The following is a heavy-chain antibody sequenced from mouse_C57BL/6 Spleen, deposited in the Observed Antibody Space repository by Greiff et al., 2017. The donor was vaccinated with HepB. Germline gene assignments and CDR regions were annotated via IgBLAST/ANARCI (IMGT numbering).Heavy chain of an antibody. J-gene: IGHJ2*01. V-gene: IGHV5-9-1*02. CDR3: TREGLRYYFDC. Sequence: EVKVEESGEGLVKPGGSLKLSCAASGFTFSSYAMSWVRQTPEKRLEWVAYISSGGDYIYYADTVKGRFTISRDNARNTLYLTMSSLKAEDTAMYYCTREGLRYYFDCWGQGTTLTVAS. CDR1: GFTFSSYA. CDR2: ISSGGDYI. D-gene: IGHD1-1*01.